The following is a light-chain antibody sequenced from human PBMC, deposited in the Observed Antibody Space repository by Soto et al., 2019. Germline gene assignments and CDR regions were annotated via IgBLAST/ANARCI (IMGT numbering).Light chain of an antibody. J-gene: IGKJ5*01. Sequence: EIVLTQSPATLSLSPGERATLSCRASQSVSSYLAWYQQKPGQAPRLLMYGASNRATGIPARFSGSGSGTDFTLTISTQEPEDFAVYHCQQRSTPVTFGQGTRLEIK. CDR1: QSVSSY. CDR3: QQRSTPVT. V-gene: IGKV3-11*01. CDR2: GAS.